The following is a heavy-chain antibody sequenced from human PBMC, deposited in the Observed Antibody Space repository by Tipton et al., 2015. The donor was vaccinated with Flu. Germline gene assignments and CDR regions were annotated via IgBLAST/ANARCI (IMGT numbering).Heavy chain of an antibody. CDR3: ARGSWEVRFDP. J-gene: IGHJ5*02. D-gene: IGHD1-26*01. V-gene: IGHV4-34*01. CDR1: GGSFSGYY. Sequence: AGLVKPSETLSLTCAVYGGSFSGYYWSWIRQSPGKGLEWIGEINQSGRPNYNPSLKNRVTISVDTSKNQFSLSLTSVTAADTAMYYCARGSWEVRFDPWGQGTLVTVSS. CDR2: INQSGRP.